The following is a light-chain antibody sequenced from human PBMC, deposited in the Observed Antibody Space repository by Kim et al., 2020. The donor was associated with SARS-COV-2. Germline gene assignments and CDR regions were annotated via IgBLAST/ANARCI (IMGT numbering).Light chain of an antibody. J-gene: IGKJ2*01. CDR3: QFYGSSPMYT. CDR1: QSVSSSN. CDR2: GAS. Sequence: EIVLTQSPGTLSLSPGERATLSCRASQSVSSSNLAWYQEIPGQPPRLLLYGASSSATGIPDRFCGSGSGTDFTLTISRLEPEDFAVYFCQFYGSSPMYTFGQGTKLEI. V-gene: IGKV3-20*01.